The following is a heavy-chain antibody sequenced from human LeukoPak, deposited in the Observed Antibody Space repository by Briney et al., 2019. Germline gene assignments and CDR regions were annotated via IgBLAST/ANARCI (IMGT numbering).Heavy chain of an antibody. CDR2: IRGSGGST. V-gene: IGHV3-23*01. CDR3: ANGSSFICSYTHNWFYP. Sequence: GGSLSHSYSASGLTLSSYGMSWVRQAPGKGLEWVSAIRGSGGSTYYADSVKGRFTISRDNSKNTLYLQMDSLRVEDTAVYYCANGSSFICSYTHNWFYPWGHRTLVTFSS. D-gene: IGHD3-16*02. CDR1: GLTLSSYG. J-gene: IGHJ5*02.